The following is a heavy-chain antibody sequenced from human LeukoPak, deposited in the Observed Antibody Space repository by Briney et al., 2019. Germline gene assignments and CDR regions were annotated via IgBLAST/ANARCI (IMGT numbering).Heavy chain of an antibody. CDR3: ARGEWLRPLDY. V-gene: IGHV4-34*01. D-gene: IGHD5-12*01. Sequence: SETLSLTCAVYGGSFSGYYWSWIRQPPGKGLEWIGEINHSGSTNYNPSLKTRVTISVDTSKNQFSLKLSSVTAADTAVYYCARGEWLRPLDYWGQGTLVTVSS. J-gene: IGHJ4*02. CDR1: GGSFSGYY. CDR2: INHSGST.